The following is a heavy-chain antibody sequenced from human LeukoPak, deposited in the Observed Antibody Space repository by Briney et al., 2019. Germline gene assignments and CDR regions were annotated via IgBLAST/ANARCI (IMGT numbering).Heavy chain of an antibody. J-gene: IGHJ6*02. CDR3: ARPYYYGSGSFRGMDV. V-gene: IGHV3-21*01. CDR1: GFTFSSYS. D-gene: IGHD3-10*01. Sequence: GGSLRLSCAASGFTFSSYSMNWVRQAPGKGLEWVSSISSSSNYIYNADSVKGRFTLSRDNAKNSLYLQMNSLRAEDTAVYYCARPYYYGSGSFRGMDVWGQGTTVTVSS. CDR2: ISSSSNYI.